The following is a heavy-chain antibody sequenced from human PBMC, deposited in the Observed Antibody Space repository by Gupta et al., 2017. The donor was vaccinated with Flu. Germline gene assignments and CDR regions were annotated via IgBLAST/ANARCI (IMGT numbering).Heavy chain of an antibody. J-gene: IGHJ4*02. D-gene: IGHD3-16*02. Sequence: QVQLVQSGAEVKKPGSSVKVSCKASGGTFSSYAISWVRQAPGQGLEWMGGIIPIFGTANYAQKFQGRVTITADKSTSTAYMELSSLRSEDTAVYYCARGGHAAFGGVIVGYYFDYWGQGTLVTVSS. CDR3: ARGGHAAFGGVIVGYYFDY. CDR2: IIPIFGTA. V-gene: IGHV1-69*06. CDR1: GGTFSSYA.